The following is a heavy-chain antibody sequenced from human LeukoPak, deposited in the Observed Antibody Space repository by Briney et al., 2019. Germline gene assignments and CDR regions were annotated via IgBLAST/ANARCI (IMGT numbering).Heavy chain of an antibody. CDR1: GFTFSSYG. Sequence: PGGSLRLSYAASGFTFSSYGMSWVRQAPGKGLEWVAAISGSGGSTYYADSMNGRLTICRDNAKNSLYLQMNSLRAEDTAVYYCAGERRGYSYGPSYYFDYWGQGTLVTVSS. D-gene: IGHD5-18*01. CDR2: ISGSGGST. J-gene: IGHJ4*02. V-gene: IGHV3-23*01. CDR3: AGERRGYSYGPSYYFDY.